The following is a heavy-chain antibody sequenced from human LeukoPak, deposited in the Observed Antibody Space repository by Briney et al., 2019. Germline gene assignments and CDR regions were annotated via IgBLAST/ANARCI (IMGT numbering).Heavy chain of an antibody. Sequence: SSETLSLTCAVYGGSFSGYYWSWIRQHPGKGLEWIGYIYYSGSTYYNPSLKSRVTISVDTSKNQFSLKLSSVTAADTAVYYCARELYGDYTKDWGQGTLVTVSS. J-gene: IGHJ4*02. CDR1: GGSFSGYY. CDR2: IYYSGST. CDR3: ARELYGDYTKD. D-gene: IGHD4-17*01. V-gene: IGHV4-31*11.